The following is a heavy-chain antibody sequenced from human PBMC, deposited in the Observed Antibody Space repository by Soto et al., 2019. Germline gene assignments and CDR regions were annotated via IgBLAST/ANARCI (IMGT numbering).Heavy chain of an antibody. CDR1: CGSTSSGDYY. D-gene: IGHD2-21*02. Sequence: SLTCTVSCGSTSSGDYYWSWIRQPPRKGLEWIGYIYYSGSTYYNPSLKSRVTISVDTSKNQFSLKLSSVTAADTAVYYCAIDPDCGGDCYGELDYWGQGTLVTVSS. CDR3: AIDPDCGGDCYGELDY. CDR2: IYYSGST. J-gene: IGHJ4*02. V-gene: IGHV4-30-4*01.